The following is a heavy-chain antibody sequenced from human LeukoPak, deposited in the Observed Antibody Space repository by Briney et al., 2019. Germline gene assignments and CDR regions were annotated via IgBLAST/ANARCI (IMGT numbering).Heavy chain of an antibody. CDR1: GGSISSYY. D-gene: IGHD3-9*01. V-gene: IGHV4-59*08. Sequence: SETLSLTCTVSGGSISSYYWSWIRQPPGKGLEWIGYIYYNGNTNYNPSLKSRVTMSVDTSKNQLSLKLSSLTAADTAVYYCARLAGNDFDWFLGLDYWGQGTLVIVSS. J-gene: IGHJ4*02. CDR2: IYYNGNT. CDR3: ARLAGNDFDWFLGLDY.